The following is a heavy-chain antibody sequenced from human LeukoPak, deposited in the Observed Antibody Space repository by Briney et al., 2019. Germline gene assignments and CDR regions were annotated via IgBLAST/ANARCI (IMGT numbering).Heavy chain of an antibody. V-gene: IGHV1-18*01. CDR1: GYTFTGYG. CDR3: ARDMQLDDFWSGYPATTNDY. D-gene: IGHD3-3*01. J-gene: IGHJ4*02. CDR2: ISAYNGNT. Sequence: ASVKVSCKASGYTFTGYGISWVRQAPGQGLEWMGWISAYNGNTNYAQKLQGRVTMTTDTSTSTAYMELRSLRSDDTAVYYCARDMQLDDFWSGYPATTNDYWGQGTLVTVSS.